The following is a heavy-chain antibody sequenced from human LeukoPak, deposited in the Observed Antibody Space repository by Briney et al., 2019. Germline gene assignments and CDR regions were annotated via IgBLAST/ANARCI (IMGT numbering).Heavy chain of an antibody. CDR1: GYTFTSYG. J-gene: IGHJ5*02. D-gene: IGHD3-10*01. V-gene: IGHV1-18*01. CDR3: ARGYYYGSGSYPWFDP. CDR2: ISAYNGNT. Sequence: ASVKVSCKASGYTFTSYGISWVRQAPGQGLEWMGWISAYNGNTNYAQKLQGRVTMTTDTSTSTAYMELRSLRSDDTAVYYCARGYYYGSGSYPWFDPWGQGTLVTVSS.